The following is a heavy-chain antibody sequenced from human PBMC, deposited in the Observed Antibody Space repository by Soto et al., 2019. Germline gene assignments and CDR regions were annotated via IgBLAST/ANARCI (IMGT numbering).Heavy chain of an antibody. CDR2: ISSSGKTI. V-gene: IGHV3-48*03. D-gene: IGHD5-12*01. CDR3: ARDPEKYSGSDLGIDY. J-gene: IGHJ4*02. CDR1: GSTFTNYE. Sequence: PGGSLRLSCAASGSTFTNYEMNWVRQAPGKGLEWISYISSSGKTISYADSVKGRFTISRDNAKNSLYLQMNSLRAEDTAVYYCARDPEKYSGSDLGIDYWGQGTLVTVSS.